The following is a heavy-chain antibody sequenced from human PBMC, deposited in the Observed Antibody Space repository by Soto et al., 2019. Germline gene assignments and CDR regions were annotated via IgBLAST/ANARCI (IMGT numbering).Heavy chain of an antibody. V-gene: IGHV3-72*01. Sequence: EVQLVESGGGLVQPGGSLRLSCAASGFTFSDHYMDWVRQAPGKGLVWVGRTRNKATSYTTEYAASVKGRFTISRDDSNYSPYPQMDRLETVNTAVYYCARSTAVAPGEYRGQGTLVTVSS. CDR3: ARSTAVAPGEY. J-gene: IGHJ1*01. D-gene: IGHD2-15*01. CDR1: GFTFSDHY. CDR2: TRNKATSYTT.